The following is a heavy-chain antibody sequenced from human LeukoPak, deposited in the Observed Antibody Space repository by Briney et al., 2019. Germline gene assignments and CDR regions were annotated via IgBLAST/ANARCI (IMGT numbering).Heavy chain of an antibody. D-gene: IGHD2-2*01. Sequence: SETLSLTCTVSGGSISSYYWSWIRQPPGKGLEWIGYIYYSGSTNYNPSLKSRVTISVDTSKNQFSLKLSSVTAADTAVYYCARAPYCSSTSCLKYFDYWGQGTLVTVSS. CDR1: GGSISSYY. J-gene: IGHJ4*02. CDR3: ARAPYCSSTSCLKYFDY. V-gene: IGHV4-59*12. CDR2: IYYSGST.